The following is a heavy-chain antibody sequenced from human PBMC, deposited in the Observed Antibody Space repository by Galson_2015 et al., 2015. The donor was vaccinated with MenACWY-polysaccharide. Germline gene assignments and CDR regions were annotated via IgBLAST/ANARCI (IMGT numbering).Heavy chain of an antibody. CDR2: ISASGTST. V-gene: IGHV3-23*01. CDR3: AKMGQPVSLWFYDH. Sequence: SLRLSCAASGFKFSSYAMSWVRQAPGKGLEWVSAISASGTSTYYADSVKGRITISRDNSKNTLYLQMKSLRAEDTAVYYCAKMGQPVSLWFYDHWGQGTLVTVSA. J-gene: IGHJ5*02. CDR1: GFKFSSYA. D-gene: IGHD3-10*01.